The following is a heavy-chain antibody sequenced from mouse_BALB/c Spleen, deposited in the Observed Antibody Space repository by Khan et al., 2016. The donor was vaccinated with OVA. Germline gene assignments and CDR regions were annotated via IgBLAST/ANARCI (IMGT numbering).Heavy chain of an antibody. CDR3: ARRRGSVDY. CDR2: IFPGDDST. J-gene: IGHJ4*01. Sequence: QVRLQQSGTELVKPGASVKLSCKAYGYTFTNYDINWVRQRPEQGLEWIGWIFPGDDSTKYNEKFKDKATLTTDKSSSTAYMQLSRLTSEDSAVYFCARRRGSVDYWGQGTSVTVSS. V-gene: IGHV1-85*01. CDR1: GYTFTNYD.